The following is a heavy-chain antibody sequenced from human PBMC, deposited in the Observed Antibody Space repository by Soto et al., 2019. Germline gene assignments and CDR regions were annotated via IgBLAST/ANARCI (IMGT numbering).Heavy chain of an antibody. Sequence: SETLSLTCTVSGGSISRSSYYWGWIRQPPGKGLEWIGSIYYSGSTYYNPSLKSRVTISVDTSKNQFSLKLSSVTAADTAVYYCARLLVVVVIDSDGMDVWGQGTTVT. D-gene: IGHD2-15*01. J-gene: IGHJ6*02. V-gene: IGHV4-39*01. CDR2: IYYSGST. CDR1: GGSISRSSYY. CDR3: ARLLVVVVIDSDGMDV.